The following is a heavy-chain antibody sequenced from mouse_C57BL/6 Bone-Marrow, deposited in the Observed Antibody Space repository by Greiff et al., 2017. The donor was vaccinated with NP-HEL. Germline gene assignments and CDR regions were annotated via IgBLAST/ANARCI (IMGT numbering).Heavy chain of an antibody. J-gene: IGHJ3*01. CDR2: INPNNGGT. V-gene: IGHV1-22*01. CDR3: ALTTASSKGFAY. D-gene: IGHD1-2*01. Sequence: VQLQQSGPELVKPGASVKMSCKASGYTFTDYNMHWVKQSHGKSLEWIGYINPNNGGTSYNQKFKGKATLTVNKSTSTAYMELRSLTSEDSAVYYCALTTASSKGFAYWGQGTLVTVS. CDR1: GYTFTDYN.